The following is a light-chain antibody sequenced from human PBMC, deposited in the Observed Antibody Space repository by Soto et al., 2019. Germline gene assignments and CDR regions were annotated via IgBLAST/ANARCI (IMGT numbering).Light chain of an antibody. J-gene: IGLJ1*01. CDR2: KNS. CDR1: ALPKQY. Sequence: SYELTQPPSVSVSPGQTARITCSGDALPKQYADWYQQKPGLAPVLLLYKNSERTSGISERFSGSSSGTTVTLTINGVQAEDEADYYCQSADSSGTYVFGTGTKLTVL. CDR3: QSADSSGTYV. V-gene: IGLV3-25*03.